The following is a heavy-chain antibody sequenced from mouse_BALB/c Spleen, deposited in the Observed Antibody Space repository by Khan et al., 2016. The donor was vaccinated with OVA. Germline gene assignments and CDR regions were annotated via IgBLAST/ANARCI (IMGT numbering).Heavy chain of an antibody. D-gene: IGHD2-10*01. CDR1: GFSLTNYG. Sequence: QVQLKQSGPGLVAPSQSLSITCTISGFSLTNYGVHWVRQPPGKGLEWLGVIWSDGSTTYNSALKSRLSISKDNSKSQVLLKMNSLQTDDTAMYYCARQPYYHYYIMDYWGQGTSVTVSS. V-gene: IGHV2-6-1*01. J-gene: IGHJ4*01. CDR2: IWSDGST. CDR3: ARQPYYHYYIMDY.